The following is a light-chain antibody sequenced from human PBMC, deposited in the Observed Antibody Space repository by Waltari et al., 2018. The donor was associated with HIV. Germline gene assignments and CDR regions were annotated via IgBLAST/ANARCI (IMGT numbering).Light chain of an antibody. CDR1: SSNIGSNT. J-gene: IGLJ2*01. CDR3: QSFDSGLTAVV. CDR2: SNN. V-gene: IGLV1-44*01. Sequence: QSVLTQPPSASGTPGQRVTISCSGSSSNIGSNTVNWYQQLPGTAPKLLIYSNNQRPSGVPGRFSGSRSGTSASLAITGLQADDEADYYCQSFDSGLTAVVFGGGTKL.